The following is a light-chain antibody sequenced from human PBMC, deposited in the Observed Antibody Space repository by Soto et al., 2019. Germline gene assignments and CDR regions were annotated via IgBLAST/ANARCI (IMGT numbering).Light chain of an antibody. CDR3: SSYTSSSNYV. CDR2: EVS. CDR1: SSDVGGYNY. V-gene: IGLV2-14*01. Sequence: QSALTQPASVSGSPGQSITISCTGTSSDVGGYNYVSWYQQHPAKAPKLMIFEVSNRPSGISNRFSGSKSGNTASLTISGLQAEDEADYYCSSYTSSSNYVFGTGTKV. J-gene: IGLJ1*01.